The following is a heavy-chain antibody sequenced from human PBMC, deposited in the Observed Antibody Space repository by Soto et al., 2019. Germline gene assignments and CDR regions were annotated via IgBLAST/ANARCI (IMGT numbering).Heavy chain of an antibody. V-gene: IGHV3-30-3*01. Sequence: PGGSLRLSCAASGFTFSGYAMHWVRQSPGKGLEWVAVISYDGSNKYYADSVKGRFTISRDNSKNTLYLQMNSLRAEDTAVYYCARARTVIGAFDIWGQGTMVTVSS. J-gene: IGHJ3*02. CDR1: GFTFSGYA. CDR3: ARARTVIGAFDI. D-gene: IGHD4-17*01. CDR2: ISYDGSNK.